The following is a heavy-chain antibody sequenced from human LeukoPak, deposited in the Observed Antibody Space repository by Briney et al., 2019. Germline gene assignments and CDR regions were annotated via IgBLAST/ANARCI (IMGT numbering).Heavy chain of an antibody. J-gene: IGHJ3*02. D-gene: IGHD3-3*01. V-gene: IGHV4-34*01. CDR3: ARKLRFSRWAFDI. CDR1: GGSISSYY. Sequence: SETLSLTCTVSGGSISSYYWSWIRQPPGKGLEWIGESNHSGSTNYNPSLKSRVTISVDTSKNQFSLKLSSVTAADTAVYYCARKLRFSRWAFDIWGQGTMVTVSS. CDR2: SNHSGST.